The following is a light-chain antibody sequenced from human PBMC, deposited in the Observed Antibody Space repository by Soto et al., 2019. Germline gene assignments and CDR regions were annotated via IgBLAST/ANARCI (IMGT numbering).Light chain of an antibody. CDR1: QGISSY. J-gene: IGKJ4*01. CDR3: QQYYSYPLT. V-gene: IGKV1-8*01. Sequence: AIQMTQSPSSLSASTGDRVTITCRASQGISSYLAWYQQKPGKAPKLLIYAASTLQSGVPSRFSGSGSGTDFTLTISSLQSEDFATYYCQQYYSYPLTFGGGTKVDIK. CDR2: AAS.